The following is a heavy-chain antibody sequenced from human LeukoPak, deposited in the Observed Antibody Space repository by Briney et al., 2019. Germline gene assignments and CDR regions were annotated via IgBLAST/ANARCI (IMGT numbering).Heavy chain of an antibody. D-gene: IGHD1-1*01. CDR2: FYYSGST. J-gene: IGHJ6*03. V-gene: IGHV4-39*07. CDR3: ARDRNWNREYYYYYMDV. CDR1: GGSISSSSYY. Sequence: SETLSLTCTVSGGSISSSSYYWGWIRQPPGKGLEWIGSFYYSGSTYHNPSLKSRVTMSVDTSKNQFSLKLSSVTAADTAVYYCARDRNWNREYYYYYMDVWGKGTTVTVSS.